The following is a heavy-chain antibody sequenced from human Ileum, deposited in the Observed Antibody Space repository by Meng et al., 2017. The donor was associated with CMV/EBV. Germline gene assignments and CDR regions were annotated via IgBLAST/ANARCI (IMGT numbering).Heavy chain of an antibody. CDR1: GTCRSYA. CDR2: IIPIFGTA. Sequence: GTCRSYAISWVRQAPGQGLEWMGGIIPIFGTANYAQKFQGRVTITTDESTSTAYMELSSLRSEDTAVYYCARDLKRYCSSTSCYQLDYWGQGTLVTVS. V-gene: IGHV1-69*05. D-gene: IGHD2-2*01. CDR3: ARDLKRYCSSTSCYQLDY. J-gene: IGHJ4*02.